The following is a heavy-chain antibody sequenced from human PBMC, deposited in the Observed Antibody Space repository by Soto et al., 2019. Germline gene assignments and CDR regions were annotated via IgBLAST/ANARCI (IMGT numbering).Heavy chain of an antibody. Sequence: QVQLVQSGAEVKKPGSSVKVSCKASGGTFSSYTISWVRQAPGQGLEWMGRIIPILGIANYAQKFQGRVKITAEKSTGTAYMELSSLRTEDTAVYYCAQLSGVGENWFDPWGQGTLVTVSS. CDR2: IIPILGIA. J-gene: IGHJ5*02. CDR3: AQLSGVGENWFDP. V-gene: IGHV1-69*02. CDR1: GGTFSSYT. D-gene: IGHD3-10*01.